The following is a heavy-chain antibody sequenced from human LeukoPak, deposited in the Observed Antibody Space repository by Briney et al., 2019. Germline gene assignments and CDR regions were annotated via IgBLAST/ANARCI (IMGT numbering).Heavy chain of an antibody. Sequence: GESLKISCKGSGYSFTSYWIGWVRQMPGKGLEWMGIIYPGDSDTRYSPSFQGQVTISADKSISTAYLQWCSVKASYTALYYCARPLLGHFDHWGQGTLVTVSS. CDR2: IYPGDSDT. CDR1: GYSFTSYW. D-gene: IGHD3-10*01. V-gene: IGHV5-51*01. CDR3: ARPLLGHFDH. J-gene: IGHJ4*02.